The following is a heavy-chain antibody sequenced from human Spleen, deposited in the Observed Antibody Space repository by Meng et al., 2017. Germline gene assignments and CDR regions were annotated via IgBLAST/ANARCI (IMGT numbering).Heavy chain of an antibody. D-gene: IGHD2-2*01. Sequence: GESLKISCAASGFTVSSNEMRWVRQPPGKGLEWVSSISGDSTYYADSGKGRFTISSLHVNSLRAEDTAIYYCASVVVVPGPNGMDVWGQGTTVTVSS. CDR3: ASVVVVPGPNGMDV. V-gene: IGHV3-38-3*01. CDR2: ISGDST. CDR1: GFTVSSNE. J-gene: IGHJ6*02.